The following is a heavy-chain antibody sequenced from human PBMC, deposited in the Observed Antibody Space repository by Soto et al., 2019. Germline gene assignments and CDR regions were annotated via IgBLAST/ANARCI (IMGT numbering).Heavy chain of an antibody. J-gene: IGHJ4*02. Sequence: RESLKISCNGSGYSFTRYWVGWVRQMPGKGLEWMGIIYYRDSDTRYSPSFQGQVTISADKSIGTAYLQWGTLKASDTAMYYCARLGGSYYRPYFDYWGQGTLVTVSS. CDR3: ARLGGSYYRPYFDY. D-gene: IGHD1-26*01. V-gene: IGHV5-51*01. CDR2: IYYRDSDT. CDR1: GYSFTRYW.